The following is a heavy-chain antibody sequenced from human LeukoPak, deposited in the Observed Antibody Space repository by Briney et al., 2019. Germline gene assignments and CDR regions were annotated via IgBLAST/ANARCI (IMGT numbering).Heavy chain of an antibody. Sequence: SETLSLTCTVSGVSIKNYYWSWIRQPPGKGLEWIANIYYAGSSNYNPSLKSRVSVSIDASKNHLSLKLTSVTAADTAIYYCARTGYCSSTSCYTASRPYYYYYMDVWGKGTTVSVSS. CDR3: ARTGYCSSTSCYTASRPYYYYYMDV. V-gene: IGHV4-59*08. CDR2: IYYAGSS. CDR1: GVSIKNYY. J-gene: IGHJ6*03. D-gene: IGHD2-2*02.